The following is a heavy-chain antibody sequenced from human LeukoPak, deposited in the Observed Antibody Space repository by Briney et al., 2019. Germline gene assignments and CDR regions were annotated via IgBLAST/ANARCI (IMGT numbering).Heavy chain of an antibody. D-gene: IGHD2-2*01. CDR1: GFTFSSYW. J-gene: IGHJ6*02. V-gene: IGHV3-7*01. CDR3: ARDPPDYCSSTSCPIYYYYGMDV. Sequence: GGSLRLSCAASGFTFSSYWMSWVRQAPGKGLEWVANIKQDGSEKYYVDSVKGRFTISRDNAKNSLYLQMNSLRAEDTAVYYCARDPPDYCSSTSCPIYYYYGMDVWGQGTTVTVSS. CDR2: IKQDGSEK.